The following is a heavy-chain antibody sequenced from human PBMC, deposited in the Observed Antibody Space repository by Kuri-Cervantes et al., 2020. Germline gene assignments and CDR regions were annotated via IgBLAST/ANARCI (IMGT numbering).Heavy chain of an antibody. CDR1: GGSISSYY. CDR2: IYYSGST. D-gene: IGHD3-22*01. V-gene: IGHV4-59*12. CDR3: ARGHYYDSSGPQDQ. J-gene: IGHJ4*02. Sequence: SETLSLTCTVSGGSISSYYWSWIRQPPGKGLEWIGYIYYSGSTNYNPSLKSRVTISIDASKNQFSLKLSSVTAADTSMYYCARGHYYDSSGPQDQWGQGTLVTVSS.